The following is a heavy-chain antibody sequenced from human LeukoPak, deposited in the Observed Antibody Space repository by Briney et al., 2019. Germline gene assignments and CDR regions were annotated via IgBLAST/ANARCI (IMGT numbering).Heavy chain of an antibody. CDR2: ISAYNGNT. CDR1: GYTFTSYG. J-gene: IGHJ4*02. CDR3: ARTGGIAAADQYFDY. V-gene: IGHV1-18*01. Sequence: ASVNVSCKASGYTFTSYGISWVRQAPGQGLEWMGWISAYNGNTNYAQKLQGRVTMTTDTSTSTAYMELRSLRSDDTAVYYCARTGGIAAADQYFDYWGQGTLVTVSS. D-gene: IGHD6-13*01.